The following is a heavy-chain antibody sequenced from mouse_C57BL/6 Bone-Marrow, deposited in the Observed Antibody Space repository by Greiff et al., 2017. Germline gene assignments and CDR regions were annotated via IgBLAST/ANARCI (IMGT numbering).Heavy chain of an antibody. V-gene: IGHV5-6*02. CDR3: ARHDY. CDR1: GFTFSSYG. CDR2: ISSGGSYT. J-gene: IGHJ2*01. Sequence: VMLVESGGDLVKPGGSLKLSCAASGFTFSSYGMSWVRQTPDKRLEWVATISSGGSYTYYPDSVKGRFTISRDNAKNTLYLQMSSLKSEDTAMYYCARHDYWGQGTTLTASS.